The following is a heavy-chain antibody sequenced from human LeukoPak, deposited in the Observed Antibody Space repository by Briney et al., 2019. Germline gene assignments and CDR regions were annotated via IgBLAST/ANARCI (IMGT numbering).Heavy chain of an antibody. CDR1: GYTFSSYD. V-gene: IGHV1-8*01. Sequence: GASVKVSCKASGYTFSSYDINWARQATGQGLEWMGWMNPNSGNTGYAQKFQGRVTMTRNTSTSTAYMELSSLTSEDTAVYYCARETYYYYYYYMDVWGKGTTVTISS. J-gene: IGHJ6*03. CDR2: MNPNSGNT. CDR3: ARETYYYYYYYMDV.